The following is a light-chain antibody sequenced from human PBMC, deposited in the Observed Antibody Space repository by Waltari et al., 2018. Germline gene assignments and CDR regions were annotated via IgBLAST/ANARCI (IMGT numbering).Light chain of an antibody. Sequence: ETVMTQSPATLSLSPAYSATLSCRASQSVSRNLAWYPQKPGQAPTPLLYEASTRATGIPARFSGSGSGTEFTLTISSLQSEDFAVYHCQQYNNWPPLTFGGGTKVEIK. V-gene: IGKV3-15*01. CDR3: QQYNNWPPLT. CDR2: EAS. J-gene: IGKJ4*01. CDR1: QSVSRN.